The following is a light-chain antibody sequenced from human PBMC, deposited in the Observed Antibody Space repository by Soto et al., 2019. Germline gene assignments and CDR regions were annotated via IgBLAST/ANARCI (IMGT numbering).Light chain of an antibody. J-gene: IGLJ1*01. CDR3: SSYTGGNPSYV. V-gene: IGLV2-8*01. CDR1: SSGVGGYDY. CDR2: EVT. Sequence: QSALTQPPSASGSRGQSVTISCTGTSSGVGGYDYVSWYQQHPGKAPKLMIYEVTIRPSGVSDRFSGSKSGNTASLTVSGLQAEDEADYYCSSYTGGNPSYVFGTGTKVTVL.